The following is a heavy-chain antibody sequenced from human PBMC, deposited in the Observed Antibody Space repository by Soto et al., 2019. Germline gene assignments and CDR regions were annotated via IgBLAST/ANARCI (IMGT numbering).Heavy chain of an antibody. V-gene: IGHV5-10-1*01. CDR1: GYSFTSYW. J-gene: IGHJ3*02. Sequence: PGESLKISCKGSGYSFTSYWISWVRQMPGKGLEWMGRIDPSDSYTNYSPSFQGHVTISADKSISTAYLQWSSLKASDTAMYYCARLVDTAMAADALDIWGHGTMVTV. D-gene: IGHD5-18*01. CDR2: IDPSDSYT. CDR3: ARLVDTAMAADALDI.